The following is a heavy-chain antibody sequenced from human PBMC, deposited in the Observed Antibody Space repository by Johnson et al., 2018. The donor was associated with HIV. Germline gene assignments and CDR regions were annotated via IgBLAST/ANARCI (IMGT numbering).Heavy chain of an antibody. CDR3: AKSTRGNWGSCFDI. CDR1: GFTVSSNY. J-gene: IGHJ3*02. V-gene: IGHV3-53*01. CDR2: IYSGGST. Sequence: VQLVESGGGLIQPGGSLRLSCAASGFTVSSNYMSWVRQAPGKGLEWVSVIYSGGSTYYADSVKGRFTISRDNAKKSLYLQMSSLKAEDTAVYYCAKSTRGNWGSCFDIWGQGTMVTVSS. D-gene: IGHD7-27*01.